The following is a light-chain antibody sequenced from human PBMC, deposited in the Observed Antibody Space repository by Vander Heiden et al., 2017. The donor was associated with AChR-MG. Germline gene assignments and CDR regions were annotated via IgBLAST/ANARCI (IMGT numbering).Light chain of an antibody. CDR2: EVN. J-gene: IGLJ2*01. V-gene: IGLV2-23*02. CDR1: SSDVGTYDL. CDR3: CAYADSGTVL. Sequence: QSALTPPASVSGSPGQSITISCTGTSSDVGTYDLVSWYQHHPGKAPKIMIYEVNKRPSGVSNRFSASKSGNTASLTISGLQAEDEADYYCCAYADSGTVLFGGGTKLTVL.